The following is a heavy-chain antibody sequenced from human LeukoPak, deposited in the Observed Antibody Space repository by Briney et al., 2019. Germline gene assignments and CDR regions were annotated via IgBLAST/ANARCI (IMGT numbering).Heavy chain of an antibody. J-gene: IGHJ4*02. D-gene: IGHD3-3*01. CDR2: MNPNSGDT. CDR1: GYTFTSYD. V-gene: IGHV1-8*03. Sequence: GASVKVSCKASGYTFTSYDINLVRQATGQGLEWMGWMNPNSGDTGNAQKFQGRITITRDTPLTTAYMELSSLRSEDTAVYYCARVTTISNYYFDYWGQGTLVTVSS. CDR3: ARVTTISNYYFDY.